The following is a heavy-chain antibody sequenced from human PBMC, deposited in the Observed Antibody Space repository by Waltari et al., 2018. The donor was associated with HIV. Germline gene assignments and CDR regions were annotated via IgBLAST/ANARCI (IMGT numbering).Heavy chain of an antibody. V-gene: IGHV3-30*18. CDR3: AKGASGWSPGY. CDR2: ISYYGDNK. J-gene: IGHJ4*02. Sequence: QVPLVESGGGVVQPGRSLRLSCAASGFTFSRYAMHWVRQAPGKGLEWVAVISYYGDNKYYADSVKGRFTISRDNSKNTLYLQMNSLRAEDTAVYYCAKGASGWSPGYWGQGTLVTVSS. D-gene: IGHD6-19*01. CDR1: GFTFSRYA.